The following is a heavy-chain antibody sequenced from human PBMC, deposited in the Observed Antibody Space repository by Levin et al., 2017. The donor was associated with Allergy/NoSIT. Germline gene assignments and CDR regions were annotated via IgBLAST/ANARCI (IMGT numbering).Heavy chain of an antibody. CDR2: INPNSGGT. CDR1: GYTFTGYY. V-gene: IGHV1-2*02. J-gene: IGHJ6*02. Sequence: ASVKVSCKASGYTFTGYYMHWVRQAPGQGLEWMGWINPNSGGTNCAQKFQDRVTMTRDTSISTAYMELSRLRSDDTAVYYCARDQGAARPADPPLSYYYGMDVWGQGTTVTVSS. CDR3: ARDQGAARPADPPLSYYYGMDV. D-gene: IGHD6-6*01.